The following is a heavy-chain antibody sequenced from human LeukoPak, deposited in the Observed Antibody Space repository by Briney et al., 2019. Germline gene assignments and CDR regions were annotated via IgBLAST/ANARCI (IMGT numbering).Heavy chain of an antibody. CDR2: ISPSGTDI. V-gene: IGHV3-11*04. J-gene: IGHJ6*03. CDR3: ARPGAGSYMDV. D-gene: IGHD3-10*01. CDR1: GFTFTDTY. Sequence: GGSLRLSCAVSGFTFTDTYMTWIRQAPGKGLESLSYISPSGTDISYADSVKGRFTISRDNAKNSLYLQMNSLRAEDTAVYYCARPGAGSYMDVWGKGSTVTISS.